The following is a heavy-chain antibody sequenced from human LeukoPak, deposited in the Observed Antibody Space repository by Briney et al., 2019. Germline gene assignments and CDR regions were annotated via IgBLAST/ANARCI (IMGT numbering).Heavy chain of an antibody. D-gene: IGHD1-26*01. V-gene: IGHV1-8*01. CDR3: ARGPRYSGSYF. CDR2: MNPDSGNT. CDR1: GYTFTSYD. J-gene: IGHJ4*02. Sequence: ASVKVSCKASGYTFTSYDINWVRQASGQGLEWMGWMNPDSGNTGYAQKFQGRVTMTRNTSISTAYMELSSLRSEDTAVYYCARGPRYSGSYFWGQGTLVTVSS.